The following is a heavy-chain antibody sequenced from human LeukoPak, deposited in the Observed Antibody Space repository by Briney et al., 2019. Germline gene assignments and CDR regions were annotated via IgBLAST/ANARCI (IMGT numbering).Heavy chain of an antibody. D-gene: IGHD5-12*01. CDR3: ARQTDSGSSEYFDY. V-gene: IGHV4-39*01. CDR2: IYYSGST. CDR1: GGSISSCSYY. J-gene: IGHJ4*02. Sequence: SETLSLTCTVSGGSISSCSYYWGWIRQPPGKGLVWVVSIYYSGSTYYTPSLKRGVTISVDTTKNQSPQKLSSVAAANAAVYYGARQTDSGSSEYFDYWGQGTVAAVS.